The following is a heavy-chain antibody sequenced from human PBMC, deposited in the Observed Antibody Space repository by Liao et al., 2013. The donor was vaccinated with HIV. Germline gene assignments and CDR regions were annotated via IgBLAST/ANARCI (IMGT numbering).Heavy chain of an antibody. CDR1: SGSISKSPYY. D-gene: IGHD6-19*01. CDR3: ATDSSGWVGH. V-gene: IGHV4-39*07. J-gene: IGHJ5*02. Sequence: LQESGPGLVKTSEALSLKCTVSSGSISKSPYYWGWIRQTPGKGLEWIGSIYHSGTTHYNPSLKSRVTISVDTSKNQISLKVNSVTAADAAVYYCATDSSGWVGHWGQGTLVTVSS. CDR2: IYHSGTT.